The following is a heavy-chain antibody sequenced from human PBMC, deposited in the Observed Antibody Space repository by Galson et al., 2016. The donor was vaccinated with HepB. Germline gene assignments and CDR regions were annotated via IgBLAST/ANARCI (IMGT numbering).Heavy chain of an antibody. V-gene: IGHV3-11*06. CDR2: ISSSSGFA. J-gene: IGHJ2*01. CDR1: GFTFSDYY. CDR3: ARGGYSSGWYSVGDWYFDL. Sequence: SLRLSCAASGFTFSDYYLSWIRQAPGKGLEWVSYISSSSGFANYADSVKGRFTISRDNAKNSLYLQMNSLRAEDTAVYYCARGGYSSGWYSVGDWYFDLWGRGTLVTVSS. D-gene: IGHD6-19*01.